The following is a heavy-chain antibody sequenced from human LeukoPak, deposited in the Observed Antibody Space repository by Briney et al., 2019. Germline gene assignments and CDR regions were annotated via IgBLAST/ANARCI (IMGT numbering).Heavy chain of an antibody. CDR2: IYTSGST. Sequence: PSETLSLTCTVSGGSISSGSYYWSWIRQPAGKGLEWIGRIYTSGSTNYNPSLKSRVTISVDTSKNQFSLKLSSVTAADTAVYYCARGLQCTNGVCYWNYWGQGTLVTVSS. CDR1: GGSISSGSYY. D-gene: IGHD2-8*01. V-gene: IGHV4-61*02. CDR3: ARGLQCTNGVCYWNY. J-gene: IGHJ4*02.